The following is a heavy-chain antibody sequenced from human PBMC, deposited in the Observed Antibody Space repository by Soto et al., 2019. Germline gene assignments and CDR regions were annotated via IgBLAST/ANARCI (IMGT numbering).Heavy chain of an antibody. CDR1: GGSFSGYY. V-gene: IGHV4-34*01. D-gene: IGHD2-8*01. CDR2: INHSGST. Sequence: QVQLQQCGAGLLKPSETLSLTCAVYGGSFSGYYWSWIRQPPGKGLEWIGEINHSGSTNYNPSLKSRVTISVDTSKNQFYLKLSSVTAADTAVYYCARWLMVYAEIDYWGQGTLVTVSS. J-gene: IGHJ4*02. CDR3: ARWLMVYAEIDY.